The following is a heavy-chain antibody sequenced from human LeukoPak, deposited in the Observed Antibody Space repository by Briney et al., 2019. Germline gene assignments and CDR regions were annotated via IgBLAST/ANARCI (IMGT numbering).Heavy chain of an antibody. Sequence: GASVKVSCKASGYTFTGYYMHWVRQTPGQGLEWMGRINPNSGGTNYAQKSQGRVTMTRDTSISTAYMELSRLRSDDTAVYYCARGYYGSGSFFDYWGQGTLVTVSS. V-gene: IGHV1-2*06. J-gene: IGHJ4*02. CDR3: ARGYYGSGSFFDY. D-gene: IGHD3-10*01. CDR1: GYTFTGYY. CDR2: INPNSGGT.